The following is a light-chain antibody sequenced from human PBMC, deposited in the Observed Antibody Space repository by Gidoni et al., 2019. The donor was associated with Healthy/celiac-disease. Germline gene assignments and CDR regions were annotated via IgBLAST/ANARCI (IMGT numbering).Light chain of an antibody. CDR3: QRSYSTPQKT. Sequence: DIQMTTSPSSLSASVGDRVTITCRASQNINSYLNWYQQKPGKAPKLLIYAASSLQSGVPSRFSGSGSGTDFTLTISSLQPEDFATYYCQRSYSTPQKTFGQGTKVEIK. V-gene: IGKV1-39*01. CDR2: AAS. J-gene: IGKJ1*01. CDR1: QNINSY.